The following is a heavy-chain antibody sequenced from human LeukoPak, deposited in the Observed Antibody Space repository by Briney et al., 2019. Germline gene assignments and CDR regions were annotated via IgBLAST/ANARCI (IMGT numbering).Heavy chain of an antibody. CDR2: ISSSSSTI. D-gene: IGHD2-2*01. Sequence: GGSLRLSCAASGFTFSSYSMNWVRQAPGKGLEWVSYISSSSSTIYYADSVKGRLTISRDNAKNSLYLQMNSLRAEDTAVYYCARANNKVVPAAMAVNYFDYWGQGTLVTVSS. J-gene: IGHJ4*02. CDR3: ARANNKVVPAAMAVNYFDY. V-gene: IGHV3-48*01. CDR1: GFTFSSYS.